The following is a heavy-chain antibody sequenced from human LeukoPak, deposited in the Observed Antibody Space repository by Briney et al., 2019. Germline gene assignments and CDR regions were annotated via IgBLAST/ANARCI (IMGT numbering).Heavy chain of an antibody. J-gene: IGHJ4*02. Sequence: ASVKVSCKASGYTFTSYGISWVRQAPEQGLEWMGWISAYNGNTHYAQKLQGRVTMTTDTSTSTVCMELRSLRSDDTAVYYCARGSPPRRNYDSRGYYSYYFDYWGQGTLVTVSS. CDR2: ISAYNGNT. CDR3: ARGSPPRRNYDSRGYYSYYFDY. V-gene: IGHV1-18*01. D-gene: IGHD3-22*01. CDR1: GYTFTSYG.